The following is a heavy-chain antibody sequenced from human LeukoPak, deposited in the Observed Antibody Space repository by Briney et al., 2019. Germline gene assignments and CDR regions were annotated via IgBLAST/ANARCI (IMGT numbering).Heavy chain of an antibody. Sequence: GGSLRLSCAASGFTFSSYSMNWVRQAPGKGLEWVSYISSSSSTIYYADSVKGRFTISRGNAKNSLYLQMNSLRAEDTAVYYCANRIAVAGTVYWGQGTLVTVSS. D-gene: IGHD6-19*01. V-gene: IGHV3-48*01. CDR2: ISSSSSTI. CDR3: ANRIAVAGTVY. CDR1: GFTFSSYS. J-gene: IGHJ4*02.